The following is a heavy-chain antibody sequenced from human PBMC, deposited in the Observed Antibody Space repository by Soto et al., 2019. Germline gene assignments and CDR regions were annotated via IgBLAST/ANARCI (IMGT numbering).Heavy chain of an antibody. D-gene: IGHD2-21*01. CDR2: MNGGGGSI. Sequence: GSLRPSCATSGFTFGIYAMIWVLQAPVKGLEWVSSMNGGGGSIYYAESVQGRFTISRDNSKNTLYLQMNSLRVEDTAVYYCAKKSEIAVPRYYFDLWGQGTLVTVSS. CDR1: GFTFGIYA. CDR3: AKKSEIAVPRYYFDL. J-gene: IGHJ4*02. V-gene: IGHV3-23*01.